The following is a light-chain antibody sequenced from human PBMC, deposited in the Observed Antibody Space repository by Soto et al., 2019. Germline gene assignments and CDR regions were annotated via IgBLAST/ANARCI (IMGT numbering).Light chain of an antibody. CDR1: QGISNY. CDR3: LQHNIYPWT. J-gene: IGKJ1*01. CDR2: ATS. Sequence: DIQMTQSPSAMSASVGDRVTITCRASQGISNYLAWFQQKPGKVPERLIYATSSLHSGVPSRFSGSGSGTEFTLTISSLQPEDSATYYCLQHNIYPWTFGQGTNVEI. V-gene: IGKV1-17*03.